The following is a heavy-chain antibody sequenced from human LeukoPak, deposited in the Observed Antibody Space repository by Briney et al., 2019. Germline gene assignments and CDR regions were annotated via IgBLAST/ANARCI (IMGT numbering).Heavy chain of an antibody. CDR1: GGTFGSYA. D-gene: IGHD4-23*01. Sequence: ASVKVSCKASGGTFGSYAISWVRQAPGQGLEWMGGIIPIFGTANYAQKFQGRVTITADESTSTAYMELSSLRSEDTAVYYCAREGPVGNSFDYWGQGTLVTVSS. J-gene: IGHJ4*02. CDR3: AREGPVGNSFDY. V-gene: IGHV1-69*13. CDR2: IIPIFGTA.